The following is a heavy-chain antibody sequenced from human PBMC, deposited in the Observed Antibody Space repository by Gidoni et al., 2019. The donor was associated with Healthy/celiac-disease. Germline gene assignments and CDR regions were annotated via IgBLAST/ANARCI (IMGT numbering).Heavy chain of an antibody. CDR2: TYYRSKWYN. CDR3: ARGGWDFDY. J-gene: IGHJ4*02. V-gene: IGHV6-1*01. Sequence: NWIRQSPSRGLEWLGRTYYRSKWYNDYAVSVKSRIIINPDTSKNQFSLQLNSVTPEDTAVYYCARGGWDFDYWGQGTLATVSS. D-gene: IGHD6-19*01.